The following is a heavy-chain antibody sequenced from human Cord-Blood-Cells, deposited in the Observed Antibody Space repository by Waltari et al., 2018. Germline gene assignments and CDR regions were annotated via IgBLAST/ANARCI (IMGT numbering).Heavy chain of an antibody. CDR3: AKEVGATSSSWTDY. D-gene: IGHD6-13*01. Sequence: EVQLLASGGGLVQPGGSLRRSCAASGFTFRSYAMRWVRPAPGKGLEWVSAISGSGGSTYYADSVKGRFTISRDNSKNTLYLQMNSLRAEDTAVYYCAKEVGATSSSWTDYWGQGTLVTVSS. CDR2: ISGSGGST. J-gene: IGHJ4*02. V-gene: IGHV3-23*01. CDR1: GFTFRSYA.